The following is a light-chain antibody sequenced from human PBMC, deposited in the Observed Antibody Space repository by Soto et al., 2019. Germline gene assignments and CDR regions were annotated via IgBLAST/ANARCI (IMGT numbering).Light chain of an antibody. V-gene: IGKV1-5*01. Sequence: DTQITQSPSTLSASVGDRVTITCRASQSLNNYLAWYQQKPGKAPKLLIDDASTLERGVPSRFSGTGSGTEFTLTISSLQPDDFATYYCQQYYRSSITFGQGTRLEIK. CDR1: QSLNNY. CDR3: QQYYRSSIT. J-gene: IGKJ5*01. CDR2: DAS.